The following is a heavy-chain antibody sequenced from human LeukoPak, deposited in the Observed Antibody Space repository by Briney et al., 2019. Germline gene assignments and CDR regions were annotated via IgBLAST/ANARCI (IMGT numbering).Heavy chain of an antibody. D-gene: IGHD3-10*01. CDR2: ISAYNGNT. CDR3: ARDYSWFGELLPLDY. V-gene: IGHV1-18*01. J-gene: IGHJ4*02. Sequence: GASVTVSCKSSVYTFTSYGISWVRQAPGQGLEWMGWISAYNGNTNYAQKLQGRVTMTTDTYTSTAYMELRSLRSDDTAVYYCARDYSWFGELLPLDYWGQGTLVTVSS. CDR1: VYTFTSYG.